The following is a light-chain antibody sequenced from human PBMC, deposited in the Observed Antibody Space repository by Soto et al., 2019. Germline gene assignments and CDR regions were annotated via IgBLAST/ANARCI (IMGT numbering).Light chain of an antibody. V-gene: IGKV3-15*01. CDR1: QSVSSN. J-gene: IGKJ1*01. CDR2: GAS. Sequence: EIVMTQSPATLSVSPGERATLSCRASQSVSSNLAWYQQKPGQAPRLLIYGASTRATGIPARFSGSGSGTEFNITISSLQSEDFEVYYCQQYNNWTRTFGQGTKVEIK. CDR3: QQYNNWTRT.